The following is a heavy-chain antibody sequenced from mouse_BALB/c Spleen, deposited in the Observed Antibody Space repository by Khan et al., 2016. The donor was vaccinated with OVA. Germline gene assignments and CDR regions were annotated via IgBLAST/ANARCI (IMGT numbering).Heavy chain of an antibody. D-gene: IGHD2-2*01. CDR3: RRYGYLFAY. Sequence: VQLQQSGTVLARPATSVKMSCKASGYTFTSYWMHWVKQRPGQGLEWIGAIYRGNSDTSYNQKLKGKAKLTAVTSTSTAYMELSSLTNEDAAVYYGRRYGYLFAYWGQGTLVTVSA. CDR2: IYRGNSDT. J-gene: IGHJ3*01. CDR1: GYTFTSYW. V-gene: IGHV1-5*01.